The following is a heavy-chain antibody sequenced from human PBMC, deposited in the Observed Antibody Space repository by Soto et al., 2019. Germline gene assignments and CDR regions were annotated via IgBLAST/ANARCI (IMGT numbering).Heavy chain of an antibody. J-gene: IGHJ6*02. CDR2: INPNSGGT. V-gene: IGHV1-2*02. CDR3: ARGKGATFYYYYGMDV. Sequence: GASVKVSCKASGYTFTGYYMHWVRQAPGQGLEWMGWINPNSGGTNYTQKFQGRVTMTRDTSISTAYMELSRLRSDDTAVYYCARGKGATFYYYYGMDVWGQGTTVTV. CDR1: GYTFTGYY. D-gene: IGHD1-26*01.